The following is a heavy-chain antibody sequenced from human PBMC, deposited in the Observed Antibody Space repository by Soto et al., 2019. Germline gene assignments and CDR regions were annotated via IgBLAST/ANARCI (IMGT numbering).Heavy chain of an antibody. CDR2: INGCNGNT. V-gene: IGHV1-18*01. CDR1: GYTFTTYG. Sequence: QVQLVQSGAEVKKPGASVKVSCKASGYTFTTYGISWVRQAPGQGLEWMGWINGCNGNTNYAQKLQGRVTMTTDTSTCTAYMELRSLRSDDTAVYYCARDPVAGTYFDYWGQGTLVTVSS. J-gene: IGHJ4*02. D-gene: IGHD6-19*01. CDR3: ARDPVAGTYFDY.